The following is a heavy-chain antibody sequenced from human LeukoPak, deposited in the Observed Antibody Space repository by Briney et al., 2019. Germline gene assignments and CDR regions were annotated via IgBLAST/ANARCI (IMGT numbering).Heavy chain of an antibody. CDR3: ARVDSGRYYSDY. Sequence: GGSLRLSCAASGFTVSSNYMSWVRQAPGKGLEWVSVIYSGGGTDYADSVKGRFTISRDSSKNTLYLQMNSLRAEDTAVYYCARVDSGRYYSDYWGQGTLVTVSS. CDR2: IYSGGGT. V-gene: IGHV3-53*01. CDR1: GFTVSSNY. D-gene: IGHD1-26*01. J-gene: IGHJ4*02.